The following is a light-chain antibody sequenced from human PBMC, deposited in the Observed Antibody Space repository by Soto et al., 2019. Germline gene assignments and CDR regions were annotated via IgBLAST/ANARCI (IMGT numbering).Light chain of an antibody. CDR2: GAS. CDR3: QQYNNWPRT. J-gene: IGKJ1*01. V-gene: IGKV3-15*01. CDR1: QSVSSN. Sequence: EIVIPRSPATMSVSPVALSTLSCKASQSVSSNLAWYQQKPGQAPRLLIYGASTTATGIPARFSGSGSGTEFTLTISSLQSEDFAVYYCQQYNNWPRTFGQGTKGDIK.